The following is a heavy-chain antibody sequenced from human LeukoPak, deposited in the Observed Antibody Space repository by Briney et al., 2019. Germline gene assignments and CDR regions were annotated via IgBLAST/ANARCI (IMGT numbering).Heavy chain of an antibody. CDR3: AAEMSSAARY. J-gene: IGHJ4*02. CDR1: GDSIISTTYH. CDR2: IHYTGTT. Sequence: SETLSLTCTVSGDSIISTTYHWGWICQPPGKGLEWIGSIHYTGTTYYRPSLKSRLTISVDTSKNQFSLRLSSVTASDTALYYCAAEMSSAARYWGQGTLVTVSS. D-gene: IGHD2-2*01. V-gene: IGHV4-39*01.